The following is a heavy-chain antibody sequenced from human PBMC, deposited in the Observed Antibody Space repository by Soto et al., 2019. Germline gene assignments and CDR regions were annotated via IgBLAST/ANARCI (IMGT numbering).Heavy chain of an antibody. CDR3: AQEPVSITIFGVNGMDV. Sequence: PSETLSLTCTVSGGSISSGDYYWSWIRQPPGKGLEWIGYIYYSGSTYYNPSLKSRVTVSVDTSKNQFSLKLSSVTAADTAVYYCAQEPVSITIFGVNGMDVWGQGTTATVSS. CDR2: IYYSGST. J-gene: IGHJ6*02. V-gene: IGHV4-30-4*01. D-gene: IGHD3-3*01. CDR1: GGSISSGDYY.